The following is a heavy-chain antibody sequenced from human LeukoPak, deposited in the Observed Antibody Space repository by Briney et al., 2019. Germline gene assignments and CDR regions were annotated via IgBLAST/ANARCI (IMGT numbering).Heavy chain of an antibody. CDR2: IYYTGST. CDR1: GGSISSYY. Sequence: PSETLSLTCTVSGGSISSYYWGWIRQPPGKGLEWIGYIYYTGSTNCNPSLRSRVTISVDSSKNQLSLKVNSVTAADTAVYYCARGDYFGSGLGDWGQGTLVTVSS. J-gene: IGHJ4*02. V-gene: IGHV4-59*01. D-gene: IGHD3-10*01. CDR3: ARGDYFGSGLGD.